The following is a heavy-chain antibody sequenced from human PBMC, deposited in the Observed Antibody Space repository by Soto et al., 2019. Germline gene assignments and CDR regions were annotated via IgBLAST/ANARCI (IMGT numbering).Heavy chain of an antibody. D-gene: IGHD3-22*01. CDR3: AKDRVRYYYDSSGYDFDY. CDR1: GFTFSSYA. Sequence: QSGGSLRLSCAASGFTFSSYAMSWVRQAPGKGLEWVSAISGSGGSTYYADSVKGRFTISRDNSKNTLYLQMNSLRAEDTAVYYCAKDRVRYYYDSSGYDFDYWGQGTLVTVSS. CDR2: ISGSGGST. J-gene: IGHJ4*02. V-gene: IGHV3-23*01.